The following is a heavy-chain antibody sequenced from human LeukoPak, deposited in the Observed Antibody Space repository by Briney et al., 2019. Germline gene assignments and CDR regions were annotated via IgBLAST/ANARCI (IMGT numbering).Heavy chain of an antibody. J-gene: IGHJ4*02. CDR1: GGSISSYY. V-gene: IGHV4-59*12. CDR3: ARDPCGGDCYSAFDY. D-gene: IGHD2-21*02. CDR2: IYYSGST. Sequence: SETLSLTCTVSGGSISSYYWSWIRQPPGKGLEWIGYIYYSGSTNYNPSLKSRVTISVDRSKNQFSLKLSSVTAADTAVYYCARDPCGGDCYSAFDYWGQGTLVTVSS.